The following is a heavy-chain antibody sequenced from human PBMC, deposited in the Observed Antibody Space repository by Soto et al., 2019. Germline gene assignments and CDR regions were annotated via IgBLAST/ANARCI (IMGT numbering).Heavy chain of an antibody. J-gene: IGHJ6*03. Sequence: PGGSLRLSCEASGFTFSSYWMHWVRQAPGKGLVWVSRINSDGSSTSYADSVKGRFTISRDNAKNTLYLQMNSLRAEDTAVYYCARLKLYYYYMDVWGKGTTVTAP. CDR2: INSDGSST. CDR1: GFTFSSYW. CDR3: ARLKLYYYYMDV. V-gene: IGHV3-74*01.